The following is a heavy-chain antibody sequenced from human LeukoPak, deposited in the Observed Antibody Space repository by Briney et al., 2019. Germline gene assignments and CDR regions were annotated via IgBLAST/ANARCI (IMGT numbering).Heavy chain of an antibody. CDR1: GGSFSGYY. J-gene: IGHJ3*02. CDR2: INHSGST. D-gene: IGHD3-3*01. Sequence: SETLSLTCAVYGGSFSGYYWSWLRQPPGKGLEWIGEINHSGSTNYNPSLTRRVTISVVTSKIQFSLKLSSVTAADTAVYYCARRPYDFWSGYLDAFDIWGQGTMVTVSS. V-gene: IGHV4-34*01. CDR3: ARRPYDFWSGYLDAFDI.